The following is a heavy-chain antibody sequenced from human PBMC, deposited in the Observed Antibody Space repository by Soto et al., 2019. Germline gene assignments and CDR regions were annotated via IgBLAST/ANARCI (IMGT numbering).Heavy chain of an antibody. D-gene: IGHD3-10*01. V-gene: IGHV3-23*01. J-gene: IGHJ3*02. CDR1: GVALSSPA. CDR3: ARRVIGSSRAFDI. Sequence: GGFLRLSCAASGVALSSPAVSGVRKAPEKGLEWVAGISDGGDLTYNADSVRGRFTISRDNSRNTLYLQMNSLRAEDTAVYYCARRVIGSSRAFDIWGQGQM. CDR2: ISDGGDLT.